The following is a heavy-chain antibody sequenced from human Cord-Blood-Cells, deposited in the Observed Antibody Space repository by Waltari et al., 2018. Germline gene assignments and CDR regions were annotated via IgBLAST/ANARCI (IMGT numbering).Heavy chain of an antibody. CDR2: ISSSSSYI. J-gene: IGHJ3*02. CDR3: ARGGAVAGTLGDAFDI. V-gene: IGHV3-21*01. D-gene: IGHD6-19*01. Sequence: EVQLVESGGGLVKPGGSLRLSCAASGFTFSSYSMNWVRQAPGKGLEWVSSISSSSSYIYYADSVKGRFTISRDNAKNSLYLQMNSPRAEDTAVYYCARGGAVAGTLGDAFDIWGQGTMVTVSS. CDR1: GFTFSSYS.